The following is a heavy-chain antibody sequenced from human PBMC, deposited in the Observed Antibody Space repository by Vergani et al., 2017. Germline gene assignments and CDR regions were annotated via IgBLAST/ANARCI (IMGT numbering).Heavy chain of an antibody. V-gene: IGHV5-51*01. D-gene: IGHD3-22*01. CDR2: IYLGDSDT. CDR1: GYSFTSYW. CDR3: ARHIGPNYYDSSGYSYYFDY. J-gene: IGHJ4*02. Sequence: EVQLVQSGAEVKKPGESLKISCKGSGYSFTSYWIGWVRQMPGKGLEWMGIIYLGDSDTRYSPSFQGQVTISADKSISTAYLQWSSLKASDTAMYYCARHIGPNYYDSSGYSYYFDYWGQGTLVTVSS.